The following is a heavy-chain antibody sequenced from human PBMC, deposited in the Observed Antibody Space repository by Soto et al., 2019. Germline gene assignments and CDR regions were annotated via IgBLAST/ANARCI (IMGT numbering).Heavy chain of an antibody. J-gene: IGHJ4*02. CDR1: GFTFSSYA. CDR2: ISGSGGSK. Sequence: PGGSLRLSCAASGFTFSSYAMRWVRQAPGKGLEWVSAISGSGGSKYYADSVKGRFTISRDNSKNTLYLQMNSLRAEDTAVYYCAKDPPGYSYCDLWGQGTLVTVSS. CDR3: AKDPPGYSYCDL. D-gene: IGHD5-18*01. V-gene: IGHV3-23*01.